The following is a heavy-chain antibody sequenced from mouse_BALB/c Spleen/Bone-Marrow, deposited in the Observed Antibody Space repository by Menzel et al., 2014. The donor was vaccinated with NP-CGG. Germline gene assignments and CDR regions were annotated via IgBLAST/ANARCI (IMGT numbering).Heavy chain of an antibody. CDR2: ISYRGTT. J-gene: IGHJ1*01. CDR1: GDSITGGY. CDR3: ARTGFFDV. V-gene: IGHV3-8*02. Sequence: VHVKQSGPSLVKPSQTLSLTCSVTGDSITGGYWHWIRKLPGNKLECMGYISYRGTTYYNPSHKSRISITRDTSKNXYYLELNSVAAEDTATYYCARTGFFDVWGAGTTVTVSS.